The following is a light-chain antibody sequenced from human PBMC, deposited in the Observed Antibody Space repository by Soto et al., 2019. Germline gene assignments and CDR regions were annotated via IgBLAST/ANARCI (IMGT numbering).Light chain of an antibody. CDR2: AAS. V-gene: IGKV3-20*01. CDR1: QSVASN. J-gene: IGKJ3*01. CDR3: QQYGSSPS. Sequence: EIVLTQSPGALSLSPGETATLSCRASQSVASNLAWYLQKYGQAPTLLIYAASSWTAGIPNSFSGVGYGAGFTINISRGEPDVFAVYYCQQYGSSPSFGPGTKVDIK.